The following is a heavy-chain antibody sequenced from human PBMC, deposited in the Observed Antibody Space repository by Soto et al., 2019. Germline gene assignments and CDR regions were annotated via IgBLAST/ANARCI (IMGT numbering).Heavy chain of an antibody. CDR2: IYPGDSDT. Sequence: PGESLKISCRGFGYSFTTYWIGWVRQMPGKGLEWVGIIYPGDSDTRYSPSFQGQVTFSAAKSIITAYMQWSILKASDTAMYYCARYSGYDPNRAMPGGYNCDYWGLGTLVTVAS. CDR3: ARYSGYDPNRAMPGGYNCDY. D-gene: IGHD5-12*01. J-gene: IGHJ4*02. V-gene: IGHV5-51*01. CDR1: GYSFTTYW.